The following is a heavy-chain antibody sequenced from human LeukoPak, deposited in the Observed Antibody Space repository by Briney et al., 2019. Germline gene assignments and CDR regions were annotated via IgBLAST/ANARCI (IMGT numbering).Heavy chain of an antibody. V-gene: IGHV4-61*02. CDR1: GGSIYSGSYY. Sequence: SQTLSLTCTVSGGSIYSGSYYWSWIRQPAGKGLEWIGRIYSSGSTKYNPSLKGRVTMSVDTSKNQFFLNLTSATAADTAVYYCATEYGSSWSYWYFDLWGRGTLVTVSS. CDR2: IYSSGST. CDR3: ATEYGSSWSYWYFDL. D-gene: IGHD6-13*01. J-gene: IGHJ2*01.